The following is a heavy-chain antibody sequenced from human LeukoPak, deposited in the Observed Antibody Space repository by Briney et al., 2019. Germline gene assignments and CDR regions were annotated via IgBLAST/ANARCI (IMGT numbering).Heavy chain of an antibody. Sequence: GGSLRLSCAASGFTLSSYEMNWVRQAPGKGLEWVSYISSSGSTIYYADSVKGRFTISRDNAKNSLYLQMNGLRAEDTAVYYCARDRYSTLGDMVRGAFDPWGQGTLVTVSS. D-gene: IGHD3-10*01. CDR1: GFTLSSYE. J-gene: IGHJ5*02. CDR3: ARDRYSTLGDMVRGAFDP. V-gene: IGHV3-48*03. CDR2: ISSSGSTI.